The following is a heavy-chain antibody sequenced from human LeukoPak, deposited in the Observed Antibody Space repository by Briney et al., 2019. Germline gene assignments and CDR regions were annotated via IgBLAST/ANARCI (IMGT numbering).Heavy chain of an antibody. Sequence: VASVTVSCKASGYILTDYYIHWVRQAPGQGLEWMGWINPNSGDTNYAQKFQGRVTMTRDTSISTVYMELRRLRYDDTAAYYCARGPLEYCSGGTCYSGRNWFDHWGQGTLVTVSS. D-gene: IGHD2-15*01. CDR1: GYILTDYY. V-gene: IGHV1-2*02. J-gene: IGHJ5*02. CDR3: ARGPLEYCSGGTCYSGRNWFDH. CDR2: INPNSGDT.